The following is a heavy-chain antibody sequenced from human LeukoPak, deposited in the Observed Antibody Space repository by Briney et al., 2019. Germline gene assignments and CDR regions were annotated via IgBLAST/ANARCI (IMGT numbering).Heavy chain of an antibody. J-gene: IGHJ3*02. D-gene: IGHD2-15*01. CDR1: GFSFSTGGVG. Sequence: SGPTLVNPTQTLRLTCTLSGFSFSTGGVGVGWIRQPPGKALEWLGVIYGNDEKLYSSSLQNRLYITKDTSKNQVVLTMANVDPVDTATYYCAHRHRGVASDIWGQGTMVTVSS. CDR2: IYGNDEK. CDR3: AHRHRGVASDI. V-gene: IGHV2-5*01.